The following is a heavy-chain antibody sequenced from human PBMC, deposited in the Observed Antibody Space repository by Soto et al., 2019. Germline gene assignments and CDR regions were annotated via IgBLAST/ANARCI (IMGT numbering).Heavy chain of an antibody. D-gene: IGHD3-3*01. V-gene: IGHV3-48*02. CDR1: GFSFSNYN. CDR3: ARDFGHGYYLDY. J-gene: IGHJ4*02. Sequence: PVGSLRLSCVASGFSFSNYNMNWVRQAPGKGLEWVSYITDSSDTVHYADSVRGRFTISRDNAESSLYLQMNSLRDEDTAVYFCARDFGHGYYLDYWGRGTLVTVS. CDR2: ITDSSDTV.